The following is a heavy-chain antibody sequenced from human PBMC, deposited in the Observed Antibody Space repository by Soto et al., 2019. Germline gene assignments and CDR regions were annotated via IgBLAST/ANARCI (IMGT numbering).Heavy chain of an antibody. D-gene: IGHD5-12*01. CDR3: ARDPGMATIPFDY. CDR2: INPNSGGT. J-gene: IGHJ4*02. CDR1: GYTFTGYY. V-gene: IGHV1-2*04. Sequence: QVQLVQSGAEVKKPGASVKVSCKASGYTFTGYYMHWVRQAPGQGLEWMGWINPNSGGTNYAQKFQGWVTMTRDTSISPAYMELSRLRSDDTAVYYCARDPGMATIPFDYWGQGTLVTVSS.